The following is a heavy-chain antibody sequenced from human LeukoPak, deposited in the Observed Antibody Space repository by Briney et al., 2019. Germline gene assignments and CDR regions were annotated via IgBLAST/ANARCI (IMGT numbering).Heavy chain of an antibody. CDR2: IYYSGST. Sequence: PSETLSLTCTVSGGSISSYYWSWIRQPPGKGLEWIGYIYYSGSTNYNPSLKSRVTISVDTSKNQFSLKLSSVTAADTAVYYCARCGLRRDGYNFGRAVFYGMDVWGQGTTVTVSS. V-gene: IGHV4-59*01. J-gene: IGHJ6*02. D-gene: IGHD5-24*01. CDR3: ARCGLRRDGYNFGRAVFYGMDV. CDR1: GGSISSYY.